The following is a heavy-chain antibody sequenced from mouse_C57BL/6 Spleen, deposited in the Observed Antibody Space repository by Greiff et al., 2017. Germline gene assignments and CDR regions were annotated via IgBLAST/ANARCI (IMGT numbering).Heavy chain of an antibody. V-gene: IGHV1-50*01. CDR1: GYTFTSYW. D-gene: IGHD1-1*01. Sequence: QVQLQQPGAELVKPGASVKLSCKASGYTFTSYWMQWVKQRPGQGLEWIGEIDPSDSYTNYNQKFKGKATLTVDTSSSTAYMQLSSLTSEDSAVYYCARRDYGSSSYAMDDWGQGTSVTVSS. CDR2: IDPSDSYT. J-gene: IGHJ4*01. CDR3: ARRDYGSSSYAMDD.